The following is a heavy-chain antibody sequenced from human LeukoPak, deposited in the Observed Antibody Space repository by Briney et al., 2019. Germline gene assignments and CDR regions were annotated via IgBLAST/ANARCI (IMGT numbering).Heavy chain of an antibody. Sequence: GGSLRLSCVASDFTVSTNYMNWVRQAPGKGLEWVSIIYSGGSTYYADSVKGRFTISRDTSKNTLSLQMNSLRVDDTAVYFCARVGDHFHWNLDLWGRGTLVSVSS. J-gene: IGHJ2*01. D-gene: IGHD3-3*02. CDR1: DFTVSTNY. V-gene: IGHV3-53*01. CDR3: ARVGDHFHWNLDL. CDR2: IYSGGST.